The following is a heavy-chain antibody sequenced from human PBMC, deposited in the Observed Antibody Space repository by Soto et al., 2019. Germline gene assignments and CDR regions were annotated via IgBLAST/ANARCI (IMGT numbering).Heavy chain of an antibody. CDR2: IYYSGST. J-gene: IGHJ5*02. CDR1: GGSISSYY. V-gene: IGHV4-59*01. D-gene: IGHD5-18*01. Sequence: SETLSLTCTVSGGSISSYYWSWIRQPPGKGLEWIGYIYYSGSTNYNPSLKSRVTISVDTSKNQFSLKLSSVTAADTAVYYCARDQLWLQHVWFGPWGQGTLVTVSS. CDR3: ARDQLWLQHVWFGP.